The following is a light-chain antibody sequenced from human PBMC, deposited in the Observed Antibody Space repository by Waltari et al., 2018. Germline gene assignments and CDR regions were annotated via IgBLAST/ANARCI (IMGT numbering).Light chain of an antibody. Sequence: TCRASQGINTYIAWFQQNPGKAPNSLIYSASTLQSGVSPNFSGSGSETDFTLTISTLQPEDCATYYCQQYNTYPPTFGGGTRVEI. CDR3: QQYNTYPPT. J-gene: IGKJ4*01. CDR2: SAS. V-gene: IGKV1-16*02. CDR1: QGINTY.